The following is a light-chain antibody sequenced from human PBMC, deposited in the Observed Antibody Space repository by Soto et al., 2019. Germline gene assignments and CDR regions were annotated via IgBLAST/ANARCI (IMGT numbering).Light chain of an antibody. V-gene: IGKV3-20*01. CDR3: QQYGSSLYT. Sequence: EIVLTQSPGTLSLSPGERATLSCRASQSVSSSYLGWYQQKPGQAPSLLIYGASSRASGIPDRFSGSGSGTDFTLTISRLEPEDFAVYYCQQYGSSLYTFGQGTKLEIK. CDR1: QSVSSSY. CDR2: GAS. J-gene: IGKJ2*01.